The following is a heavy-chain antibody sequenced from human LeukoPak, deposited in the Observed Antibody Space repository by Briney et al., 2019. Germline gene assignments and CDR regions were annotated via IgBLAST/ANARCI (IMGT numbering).Heavy chain of an antibody. Sequence: PSETVSPTCGVSGGSFSGSYWGWIRQPPGKGLEWIGEINLSGSTNYNSSLTSRVTISLDTSKNQFSLNLRSVTTADTAVYYCARVSIPLFGVVTAHFDSWGQGTLVAVSS. J-gene: IGHJ4*02. V-gene: IGHV4-34*01. CDR2: INLSGST. CDR3: ARVSIPLFGVVTAHFDS. D-gene: IGHD3-3*01. CDR1: GGSFSGSY.